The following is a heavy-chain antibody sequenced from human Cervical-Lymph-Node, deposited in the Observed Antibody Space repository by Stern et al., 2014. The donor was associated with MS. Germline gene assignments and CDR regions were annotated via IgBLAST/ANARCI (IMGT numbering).Heavy chain of an antibody. CDR2: LYYSGST. CDR3: ARAGPYDYIWGNFRHRAFYFDS. CDR1: SGFIGNNY. D-gene: IGHD3-16*02. V-gene: IGHV4-59*01. Sequence: VQLVESGPGLVKPSETLSLMCSVSSGFIGNNYWHWIRQPPGKGLEWIGHLYYSGSTYYNPSLKSRVTISLDTSKNQLSLRLSSVTAADTAVYYCARAGPYDYIWGNFRHRAFYFDSWGQGALVTVSS. J-gene: IGHJ4*02.